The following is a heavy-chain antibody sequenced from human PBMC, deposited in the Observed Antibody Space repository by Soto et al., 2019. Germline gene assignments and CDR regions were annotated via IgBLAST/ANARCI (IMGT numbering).Heavy chain of an antibody. Sequence: QVHLVQSGGEVKKPGASVKVSCKASGYTFNRHGITWVRQAPGQGLEWMGWISGYNGDINYEQKFQGRVTLSPDTRTGTVYLELKRRRFDDTAVYYCARVPIAGAREIDFWGQGTLVTVSS. CDR1: GYTFNRHG. J-gene: IGHJ4*02. V-gene: IGHV1-18*04. D-gene: IGHD1-26*01. CDR3: ARVPIAGAREIDF. CDR2: ISGYNGDI.